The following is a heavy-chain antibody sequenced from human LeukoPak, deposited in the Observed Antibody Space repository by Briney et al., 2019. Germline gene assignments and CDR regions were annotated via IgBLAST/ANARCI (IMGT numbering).Heavy chain of an antibody. D-gene: IGHD4-17*01. J-gene: IGHJ4*02. Sequence: VASVKVSCKASGYTFTGYYMHWVRQAPGQGLEWMGWINPNSGGTNYAQKFQGRVTMTRDTSISTAYMELSRLRSDDTAVYYCARASTGGLDYGVEQDYWGQGTLVTVSS. CDR2: INPNSGGT. V-gene: IGHV1-2*02. CDR1: GYTFTGYY. CDR3: ARASTGGLDYGVEQDY.